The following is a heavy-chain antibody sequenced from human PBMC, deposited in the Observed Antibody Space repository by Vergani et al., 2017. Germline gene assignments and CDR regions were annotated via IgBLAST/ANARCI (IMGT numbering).Heavy chain of an antibody. V-gene: IGHV1-3*01. J-gene: IGHJ5*02. Sequence: QVQLVQSGAEVKKPGASVKVSCKASGYTFTSYAMHWVRQAPGQRLEWMGWINAGNGNTKYSQKFQGRVTITRDTSASTAYMELSSLRSEDTAVYYCARAGYSYGRGAFDPWGQGILVTVSS. D-gene: IGHD5-18*01. CDR1: GYTFTSYA. CDR2: INAGNGNT. CDR3: ARAGYSYGRGAFDP.